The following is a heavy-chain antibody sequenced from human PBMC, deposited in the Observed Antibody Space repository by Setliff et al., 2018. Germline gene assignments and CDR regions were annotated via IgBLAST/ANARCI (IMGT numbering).Heavy chain of an antibody. CDR3: ARTHCTTTSCFYFHY. CDR1: GGSISHYY. CDR2: IYYSGST. D-gene: IGHD2-2*01. J-gene: IGHJ4*02. Sequence: PSETLSLTCTVSGGSISHYYWSWIRQPPGKGLEWIGYIYYSGSTNYNSSLKSRVSISSDTSKNVISLKLNSVTAADTAVYYCARTHCTTTSCFYFHYWGQGTVVTVSS. V-gene: IGHV4-59*08.